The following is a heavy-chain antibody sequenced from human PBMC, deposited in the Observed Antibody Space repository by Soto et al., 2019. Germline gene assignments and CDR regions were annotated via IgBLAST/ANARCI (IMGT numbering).Heavy chain of an antibody. CDR1: GFTFSSYG. D-gene: IGHD6-13*01. Sequence: VQLVESGGGVVQPGRSLRLSCAASGFTFSSYGMHWVRQAPGKGLEWVAVISYDGSNKYYADSVKGRFTISRDNSKNTLYLQMNSLRAEDTAVYYCAKDLGYSSTRAYYGMDVWGQGTTVTVSS. V-gene: IGHV3-30*18. J-gene: IGHJ6*02. CDR2: ISYDGSNK. CDR3: AKDLGYSSTRAYYGMDV.